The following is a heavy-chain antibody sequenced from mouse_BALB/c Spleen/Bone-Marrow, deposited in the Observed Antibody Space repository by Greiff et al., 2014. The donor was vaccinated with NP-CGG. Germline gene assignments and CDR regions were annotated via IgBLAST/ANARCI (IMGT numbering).Heavy chain of an antibody. D-gene: IGHD2-1*01. J-gene: IGHJ2*01. CDR3: ARGVYYGNYFDY. V-gene: IGHV1-84*02. Sequence: VQLVESGPELVKPGASVKISCKASGYTFTDYYIHWVKQKPGQGLEWIGWIYPGSGNTKYNEKFKGKATLTVDTSSSTAYMQLRSRTSEDTAVYFCARGVYYGNYFDYWGQGTTLTVSS. CDR2: IYPGSGNT. CDR1: GYTFTDYY.